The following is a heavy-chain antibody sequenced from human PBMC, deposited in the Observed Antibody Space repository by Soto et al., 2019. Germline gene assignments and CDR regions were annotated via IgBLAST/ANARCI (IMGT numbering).Heavy chain of an antibody. J-gene: IGHJ6*03. CDR2: MNPNSGNT. CDR1: GYTFTSYD. CDR3: ARGKFLEWLLSLYYYYYMDV. D-gene: IGHD3-3*01. Sequence: ASVKVSCKASGYTFTSYDINWVRQATGQGLEWMGWMNPNSGNTGYAQKFQGRVTMTRNTPISTAYMELSSLRSEDTAVYYCARGKFLEWLLSLYYYYYMDVWGKGTTVTVSS. V-gene: IGHV1-8*01.